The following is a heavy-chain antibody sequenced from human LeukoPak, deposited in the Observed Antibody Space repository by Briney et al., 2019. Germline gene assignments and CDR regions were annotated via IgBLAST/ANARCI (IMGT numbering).Heavy chain of an antibody. Sequence: PSETLSLTCTVSGGSISSGSYYWSWIRQPAGKGLEWIGRIYTSGSTNYNPSLKSRVTISVDTSKNQFSLKLSSVTAADTAVYYCARGAAMQYFFDYWGQGILVTVSS. D-gene: IGHD6-13*01. J-gene: IGHJ4*02. CDR1: GGSISSGSYY. CDR2: IYTSGST. V-gene: IGHV4-61*02. CDR3: ARGAAMQYFFDY.